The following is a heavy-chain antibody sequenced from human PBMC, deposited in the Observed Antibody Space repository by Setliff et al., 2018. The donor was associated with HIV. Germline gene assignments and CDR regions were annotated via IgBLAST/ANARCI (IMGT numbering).Heavy chain of an antibody. V-gene: IGHV4-39*02. CDR3: ARDPDYGDFIALDI. J-gene: IGHJ3*02. Sequence: KTSETLSLTCTVSGGSINSTSYYWGWIRQPPGNGLEWIGSIYHTGSTYYKPSLKSRVTISVDTSKNQFSLKLGSVTAADTAVYYCARDPDYGDFIALDIWGQGTMVTVSS. CDR2: IYHTGST. CDR1: GGSINSTSYY. D-gene: IGHD4-17*01.